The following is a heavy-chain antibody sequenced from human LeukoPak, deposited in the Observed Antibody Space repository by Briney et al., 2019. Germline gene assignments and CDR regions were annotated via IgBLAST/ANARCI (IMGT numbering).Heavy chain of an antibody. Sequence: PSQTLSLTCTVSGGSISSGGYYWSWIRQPPGKGLEWIGYIYHSGSTYYNPSLKSRVTISVDRSKNQFSLKLSSVTAADAAVYYCARTSSSSTDAFDIWGQGTMVTVSS. V-gene: IGHV4-30-2*01. CDR1: GGSISSGGYY. D-gene: IGHD6-13*01. CDR3: ARTSSSSTDAFDI. CDR2: IYHSGST. J-gene: IGHJ3*02.